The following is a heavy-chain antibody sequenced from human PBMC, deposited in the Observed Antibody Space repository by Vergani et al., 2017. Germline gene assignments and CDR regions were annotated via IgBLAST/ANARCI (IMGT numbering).Heavy chain of an antibody. Sequence: DVHLAEPGGGFFQPGGSLRLSCSASGFSFNSYWMHWVRQVPGKGLLWVSRIKSDGSITAYADSVKGRFTISRDSSKTVYLQMNSLRVEDTAMYFCAKDLSYSTAWPHFDSRGQGTLVTVSS. V-gene: IGHV3-74*03. D-gene: IGHD4-11*01. CDR1: GFSFNSYW. J-gene: IGHJ4*02. CDR3: AKDLSYSTAWPHFDS. CDR2: IKSDGSIT.